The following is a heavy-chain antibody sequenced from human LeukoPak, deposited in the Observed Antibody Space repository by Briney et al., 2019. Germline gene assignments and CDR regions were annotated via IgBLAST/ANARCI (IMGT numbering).Heavy chain of an antibody. CDR3: AVLRGNNY. D-gene: IGHD3-10*01. J-gene: IGHJ4*02. V-gene: IGHV3-7*01. CDR2: IKQDGSEK. Sequence: PGGSLRLSCAASGFTFSSYLMTWVRQAPGKGLEWVANIKQDGSEKYYMGSVEGRFSISRDNAKNSLYLQMNSLRAEDTAVYNCAVLRGNNYWGQGTLVTVSS. CDR1: GFTFSSYL.